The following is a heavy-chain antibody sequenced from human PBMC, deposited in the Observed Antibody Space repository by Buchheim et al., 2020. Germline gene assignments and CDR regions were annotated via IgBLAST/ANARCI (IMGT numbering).Heavy chain of an antibody. V-gene: IGHV4-34*01. CDR2: INHSGST. J-gene: IGHJ6*02. CDR1: GGSFSGYY. Sequence: QVQLQQWGAGLLKPSETLSLTCAVYGGSFSGYYWSWIRQPPGKGLEWIGEINHSGSTNSNPSLKSRVTISVDTSKNQFSLKLSSVTAADTAVYYCARGRDYYDSSGYYYWDYYYGMDVWGQGTT. CDR3: ARGRDYYDSSGYYYWDYYYGMDV. D-gene: IGHD3-22*01.